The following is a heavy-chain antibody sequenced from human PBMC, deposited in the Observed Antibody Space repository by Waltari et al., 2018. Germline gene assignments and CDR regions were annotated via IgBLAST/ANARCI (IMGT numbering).Heavy chain of an antibody. CDR2: SRWEGTNI. Sequence: EVQLVESGGVVVKPGGSLRLYCAASGFTFDDYAMHWVRQAPGQGLEWVSLSRWEGTNIYDSDSVKGRITISRNNSKNPLYMQMNSMGAEDTALYYCAKDKGWGAAGTGRQLKCYFDYRGQGTLVTVSS. V-gene: IGHV3-43D*03. J-gene: IGHJ4*02. CDR1: GFTFDDYA. D-gene: IGHD6-13*01. CDR3: AKDKGWGAAGTGRQLKCYFDY.